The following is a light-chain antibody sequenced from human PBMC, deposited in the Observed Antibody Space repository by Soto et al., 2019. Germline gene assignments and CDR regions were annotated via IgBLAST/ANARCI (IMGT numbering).Light chain of an antibody. Sequence: ETVLTQSPGTLSLSPGERATLSCRASQTIRSNYLAWYRQTPGRAPRLLIYGASNRATGIEDRFSGSGSGTDFTLIISRLEPEDFALYYCQQYGSSPWTFGQGTKVELK. V-gene: IGKV3-20*01. CDR3: QQYGSSPWT. J-gene: IGKJ1*01. CDR2: GAS. CDR1: QTIRSNY.